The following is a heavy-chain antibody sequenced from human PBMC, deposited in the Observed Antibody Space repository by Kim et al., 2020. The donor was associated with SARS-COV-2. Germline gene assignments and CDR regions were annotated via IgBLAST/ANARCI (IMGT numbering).Heavy chain of an antibody. Sequence: YYADSVKCRFTISRDNAKNSLYLQMNSLRAEDTAVYYCARASNPAQYFQHWGQGTLVTVSS. CDR3: ARASNPAQYFQH. J-gene: IGHJ1*01. V-gene: IGHV3-21*01.